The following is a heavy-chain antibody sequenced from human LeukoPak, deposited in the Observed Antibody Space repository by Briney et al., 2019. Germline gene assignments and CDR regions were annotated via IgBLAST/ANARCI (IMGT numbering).Heavy chain of an antibody. D-gene: IGHD4-17*01. CDR2: IGSSSSYI. J-gene: IGHJ3*02. CDR1: GFTFSSYS. Sequence: GGSLRLSCAASGFTFSSYSMNWVRQAPGKGLEWVSSIGSSSSYIYYADSVKGRFTISRDNAKNSLYLQMNSLRAEDTAVYYCARDYGDYGGVFDIWGQGTMVTVSS. CDR3: ARDYGDYGGVFDI. V-gene: IGHV3-21*01.